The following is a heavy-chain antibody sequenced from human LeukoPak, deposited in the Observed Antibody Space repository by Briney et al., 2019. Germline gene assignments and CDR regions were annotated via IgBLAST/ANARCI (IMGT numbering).Heavy chain of an antibody. CDR3: ARAYCTDNSCYFYFEY. V-gene: IGHV1-2*02. CDR1: GYTFTGYY. J-gene: IGHJ4*02. Sequence: ASVKVSCKASGYTFTGYYMHWVRQAPGQGLEWLGWINPNSGGTNYAQKFLGRVTMTRDTSSSTVYMDLSRLTSDDTAVYYCARAYCTDNSCYFYFEYWGQGTLVTVSS. D-gene: IGHD2-8*02. CDR2: INPNSGGT.